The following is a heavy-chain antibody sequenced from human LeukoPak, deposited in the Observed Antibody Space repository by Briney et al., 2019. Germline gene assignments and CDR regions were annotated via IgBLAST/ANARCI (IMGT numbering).Heavy chain of an antibody. CDR3: ARGGSYYVSYYYYYMDV. CDR2: IYYSGST. D-gene: IGHD1-26*01. Sequence: SETLSLTCTVSGGSISSSSYYWGWIRQPPGKGLEWIGSIYYSGSTYYNPSLKSRVTISVDTSKNQFSLKLSSVTAADTAVYYCARGGSYYVSYYYYYMDVWGKGTTVTISS. J-gene: IGHJ6*03. CDR1: GGSISSSSYY. V-gene: IGHV4-39*07.